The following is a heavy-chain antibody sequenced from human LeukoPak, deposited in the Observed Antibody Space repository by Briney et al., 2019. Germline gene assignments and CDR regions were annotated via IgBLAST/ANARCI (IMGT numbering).Heavy chain of an antibody. V-gene: IGHV3-21*01. CDR1: GFTFSSYS. CDR2: ISSSSSYI. J-gene: IGHJ4*02. CDR3: ASPSLGSGSQNPYYYFDY. D-gene: IGHD1-26*01. Sequence: PGGSLRLSCAASGFTFSSYSMYWVRQAPGKGLEWVSSISSSSSYIYYADSVKGRFTISRDNAKNSLYLQMNSLRAEDTAVYYCASPSLGSGSQNPYYYFDYWGQGTLVTVSS.